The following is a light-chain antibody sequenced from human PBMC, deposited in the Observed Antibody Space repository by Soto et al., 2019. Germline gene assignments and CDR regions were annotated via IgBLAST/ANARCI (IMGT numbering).Light chain of an antibody. CDR2: WAS. J-gene: IGKJ3*01. Sequence: DIVMTQSPDSLAVSRGERATINCKSSRSVLYSSNDKNYLAWYQQKLGQPPKLLIYWASTRESGVPDRFSGSGSGTDFTLTISSLQAEDVAVYYCHQYYSSPFTFGPGTRVAIK. V-gene: IGKV4-1*01. CDR1: RSVLYSSNDKNY. CDR3: HQYYSSPFT.